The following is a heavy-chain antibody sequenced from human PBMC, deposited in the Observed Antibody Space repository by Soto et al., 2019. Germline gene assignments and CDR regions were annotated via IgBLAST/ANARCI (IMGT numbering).Heavy chain of an antibody. CDR2: IYYSGST. J-gene: IGHJ5*02. CDR3: ARSQYYYDSSGYYLNWFDP. CDR1: GGSISSGDCY. D-gene: IGHD3-22*01. V-gene: IGHV4-30-4*01. Sequence: PSETLSLTCTVSGGSISSGDCYWSWIRQPPGKCLEWIGYIYYSGSTYYNPSLKSRVTISVDTSKNQFSLKLSSVTAADTAVYYCARSQYYYDSSGYYLNWFDPWGQGTLVTVYS.